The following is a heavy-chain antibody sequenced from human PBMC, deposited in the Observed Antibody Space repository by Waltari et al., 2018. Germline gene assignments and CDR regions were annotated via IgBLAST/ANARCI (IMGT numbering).Heavy chain of an antibody. J-gene: IGHJ4*02. CDR2: ISGSGATT. D-gene: IGHD6-19*01. V-gene: IGHV3-23*01. CDR3: AKEGLTVAATED. CDR1: GFAFSSLA. Sequence: EVQLLESGGALIQPGGSLKLSCAVSGFAFSSLAMSWVRQAPGKGLEWVSAISGSGATTYYADSVKGRFTISRDNSKNTFYLQMTSLTADDTGIYYCAKEGLTVAATEDWGQGTLVTVSS.